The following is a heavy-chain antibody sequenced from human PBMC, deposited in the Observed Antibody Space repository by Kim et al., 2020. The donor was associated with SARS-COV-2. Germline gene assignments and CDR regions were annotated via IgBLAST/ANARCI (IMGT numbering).Heavy chain of an antibody. CDR3: ARGVVGATMTH. CDR2: IYYSGST. Sequence: SETLSLTCTVSGGSISSGGYYWSWIRQHPGKGLEWIGYIYYSGSTYYNPSLKSRVTISVDTSKNQFSLKLSSVTAADTAVYYCARGVVGATMTHWGQGTLVTVSS. CDR1: GGSISSGGYY. V-gene: IGHV4-31*03. J-gene: IGHJ4*02. D-gene: IGHD1-26*01.